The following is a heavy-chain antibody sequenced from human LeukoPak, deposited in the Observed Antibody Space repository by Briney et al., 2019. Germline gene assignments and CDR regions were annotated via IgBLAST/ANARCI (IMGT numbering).Heavy chain of an antibody. CDR2: INHSGST. CDR3: ARGRVGHYYYYGMDV. D-gene: IGHD1-26*01. V-gene: IGHV4-34*01. CDR1: GGSFCGYY. Sequence: PSETLSLTCAVYGGSFCGYYWSWIRQPPGKGLEWIGEINHSGSTNYNPSLKSRVTISVDTSKNQFSLKLSSVTAADTAVYYCARGRVGHYYYYGMDVWGQGTTVTVSS. J-gene: IGHJ6*02.